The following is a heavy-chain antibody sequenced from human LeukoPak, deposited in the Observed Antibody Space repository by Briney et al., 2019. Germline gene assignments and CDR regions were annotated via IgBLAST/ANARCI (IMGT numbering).Heavy chain of an antibody. Sequence: SVKVSCKASGGTFSSYAISWVRQAPGQGLEWMGVIIPIFGTANYAQKFQGRVTITADESTSTAYMELSSLRSEDTAVYYCERDGGDFMIVFTFSFDYWGQGTLVTVSS. J-gene: IGHJ4*02. V-gene: IGHV1-69*13. CDR2: IIPIFGTA. D-gene: IGHD3-22*01. CDR1: GGTFSSYA. CDR3: ERDGGDFMIVFTFSFDY.